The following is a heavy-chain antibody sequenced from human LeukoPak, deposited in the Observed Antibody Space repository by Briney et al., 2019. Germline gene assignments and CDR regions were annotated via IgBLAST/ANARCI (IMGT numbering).Heavy chain of an antibody. CDR1: GFTFSNYG. CDR2: ISYDESQE. J-gene: IGHJ2*01. CDR3: TRGEEGWYFDV. Sequence: GGSLRLSRAASGFTFSNYGMHWVRQAPGRGLEWVAVISYDESQEYYVESVKGRFIISRDNSRKTVYLQMDSLRADDTAVYYCTRGEEGWYFDVWGRGTMVTVSS. V-gene: IGHV3-33*01.